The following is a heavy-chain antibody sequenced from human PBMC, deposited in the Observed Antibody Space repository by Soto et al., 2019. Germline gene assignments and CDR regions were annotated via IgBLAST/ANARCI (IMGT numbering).Heavy chain of an antibody. Sequence: GASVKVSCKASGGTFSSYTISWVRQAPGQGLEWMGRIIPILGIANYAQKFQGRVTITADKSTSTAYMELSSLRSEDTAVYYCARRSGYGEFDYWGHGTLVTVSS. CDR3: ARRSGYGEFDY. V-gene: IGHV1-69*02. CDR2: IIPILGIA. J-gene: IGHJ4*01. D-gene: IGHD5-12*01. CDR1: GGTFSSYT.